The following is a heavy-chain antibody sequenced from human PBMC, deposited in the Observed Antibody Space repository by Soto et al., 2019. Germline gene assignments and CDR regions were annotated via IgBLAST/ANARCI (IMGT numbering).Heavy chain of an antibody. Sequence: QVHLVQSGAEVKMPGASVKVSCKASGFTFTSYAFTWVRQAPGQGLEWMGWISDYNGNTNYARNFRGRVTMTTDSSTRTIYMDSGILTLEDTAVYVLAGYFSGWYPVGVDTWGQGTMVSVSA. D-gene: IGHD6-19*01. CDR1: GFTFTSYA. CDR3: AGYFSGWYPVGVDT. CDR2: ISDYNGNT. V-gene: IGHV1-18*01. J-gene: IGHJ5*02.